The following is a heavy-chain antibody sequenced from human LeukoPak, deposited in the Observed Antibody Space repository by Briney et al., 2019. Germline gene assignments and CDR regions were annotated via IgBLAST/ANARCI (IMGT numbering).Heavy chain of an antibody. CDR3: ARGRGYGSGSYYRGR. CDR2: IYHSGST. J-gene: IGHJ4*02. D-gene: IGHD3-10*01. Sequence: SETLSLTCTVSGGSISSYYWSWIRQPPGKGLEWIGYIYHSGSTYYNPSLKSRVTISVDRSKNQFSLKLSSVTAADMAVYYCARGRGYGSGSYYRGRWGQGTLVTVSS. CDR1: GGSISSYY. V-gene: IGHV4-59*12.